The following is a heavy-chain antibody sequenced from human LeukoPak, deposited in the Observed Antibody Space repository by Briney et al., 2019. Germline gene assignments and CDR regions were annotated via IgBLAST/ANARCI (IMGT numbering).Heavy chain of an antibody. J-gene: IGHJ4*02. D-gene: IGHD5-12*01. Sequence: GGSLRLSCVPSRFSFTNYWMSWVRQAPGNGLEWVANIKNDGSAKYYVESVKGRFTISRDNAKNSLYLLMNSLRAEDTAVYYCARAPGHDSHDWVSQFDCWGQGTLVTVSS. CDR3: ARAPGHDSHDWVSQFDC. V-gene: IGHV3-7*01. CDR2: IKNDGSAK. CDR1: RFSFTNYW.